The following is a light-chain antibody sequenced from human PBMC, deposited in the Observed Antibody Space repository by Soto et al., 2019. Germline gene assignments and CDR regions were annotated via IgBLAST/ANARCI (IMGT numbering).Light chain of an antibody. CDR3: LQDYDYPLI. V-gene: IGKV1-6*01. J-gene: IGKJ4*01. CDR2: AAS. Sequence: AIQMTQSPPSLSASVGDRVTITCRASQGIRNDLGWYQQKPGKAPKLLLYAASTLQSGVPSRFSGSGSGTDFTLTISSLQPEDFATYYCLQDYDYPLIFGGGTKVDIK. CDR1: QGIRND.